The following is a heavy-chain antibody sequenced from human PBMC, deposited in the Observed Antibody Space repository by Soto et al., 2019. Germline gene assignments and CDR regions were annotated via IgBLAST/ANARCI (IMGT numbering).Heavy chain of an antibody. J-gene: IGHJ6*02. CDR3: VRSLVATINYYGMDV. Sequence: QVQLVQSGAEVKKPGSSVKVSCKASGGTFSSYTASWVRQAPGQGLEWMGRIIPILGIVNYAQKFQGRVTITADKSTSTAYMELSSLRSEDTAVYYCVRSLVATINYYGMDVWGQGTTVTVSS. V-gene: IGHV1-69*02. D-gene: IGHD5-12*01. CDR2: IIPILGIV. CDR1: GGTFSSYT.